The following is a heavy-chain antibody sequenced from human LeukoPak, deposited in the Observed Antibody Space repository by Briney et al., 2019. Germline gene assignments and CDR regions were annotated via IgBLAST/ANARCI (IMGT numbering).Heavy chain of an antibody. CDR3: AREGSGGWYRKYAVYFDY. CDR2: IYPGDSDT. V-gene: IGHV5-51*01. J-gene: IGHJ4*02. D-gene: IGHD6-19*01. CDR1: GYIFTSYW. Sequence: GESLKISCKGSGYIFTSYWIGWVRQMPGKGLEWMGIIYPGDSDTRYSPSFQGQVTISADKSISTAYLQWSSLKASDTAMYYCAREGSGGWYRKYAVYFDYWGQGTLVTVSS.